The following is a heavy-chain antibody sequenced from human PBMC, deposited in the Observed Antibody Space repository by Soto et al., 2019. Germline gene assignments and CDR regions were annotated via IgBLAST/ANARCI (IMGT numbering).Heavy chain of an antibody. CDR3: ARDGRRVYYDFWSGYYPTSYFDY. V-gene: IGHV3-30-3*01. CDR2: ISYDGSNK. CDR1: GFTFSSYA. D-gene: IGHD3-3*01. J-gene: IGHJ4*02. Sequence: GGSLRLSCAASGFTFSSYAMHWVRQAPGKGLEWVAVISYDGSNKYYADSVKGRFTISRDNSKNTLYLQMNSLRAKDTAVYYCARDGRRVYYDFWSGYYPTSYFDYWGQGTLVTVSS.